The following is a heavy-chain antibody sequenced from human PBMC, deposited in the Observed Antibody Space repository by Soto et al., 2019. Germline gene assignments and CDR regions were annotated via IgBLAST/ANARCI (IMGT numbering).Heavy chain of an antibody. Sequence: QVQLVESGGGVVQPGRSLRLSCAASGFTFSSYGMHWVRQAPGKGLEWVAVISYDGRNKYYADSVKGRFTISRDNSKNTLYLQMNSLRAEDTAVYYCAKTQRYSSSWYPGSSYYYGMAVGGQGTTVTVSS. D-gene: IGHD6-13*01. CDR1: GFTFSSYG. CDR2: ISYDGRNK. V-gene: IGHV3-30*18. J-gene: IGHJ6*02. CDR3: AKTQRYSSSWYPGSSYYYGMAV.